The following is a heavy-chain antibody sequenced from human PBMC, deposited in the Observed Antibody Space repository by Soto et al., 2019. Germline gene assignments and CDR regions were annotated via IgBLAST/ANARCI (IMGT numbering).Heavy chain of an antibody. CDR1: GYTFTSYY. D-gene: IGHD6-13*01. CDR3: ARARIAAGTLGASSFDY. CDR2: INPSGGST. J-gene: IGHJ4*02. Sequence: ASVKVSCKASGYTFTSYYMHWVRQAPGQGLEWMGIINPSGGSTSYAEKFQGRVTMTRDTSTSTVYMELSSLRSEDTAVYYCARARIAAGTLGASSFDYWGQGTLVTVSS. V-gene: IGHV1-46*01.